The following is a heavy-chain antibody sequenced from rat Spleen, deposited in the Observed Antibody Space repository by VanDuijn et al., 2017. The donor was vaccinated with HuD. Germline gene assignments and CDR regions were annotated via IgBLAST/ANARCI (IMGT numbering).Heavy chain of an antibody. J-gene: IGHJ1*01. V-gene: IGHV5-17*01. CDR3: ARHPSMYWYFDF. CDR1: GFSFGDYA. Sequence: EVQLVESGGGLVQPGRSLKFSCAASGFSFGDYAMAWVRQAPKKGLEWVAAIIYDGSSTYYRDSVKGRFTISRDNAKNTQYLQMDSLKSEDTATYYCARHPSMYWYFDFWGPGTMVTVSS. CDR2: IIYDGSST.